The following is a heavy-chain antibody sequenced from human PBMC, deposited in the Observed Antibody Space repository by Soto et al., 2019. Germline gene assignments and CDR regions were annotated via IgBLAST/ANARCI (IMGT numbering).Heavy chain of an antibody. CDR1: GYTFARYG. CDR3: ARDRNSFGPGGAKSCDL. V-gene: IGHV1-18*01. J-gene: IGHJ5*02. D-gene: IGHD3-10*01. CDR2: ISGFNGQT. Sequence: LQSSAELRRPGASVKVACKPSGYTFARYGVSWVRQAPGQGHEWLGGISGFNGQTEYSQTLRDRVSLTTDPSTGTAYLELRRLNSDDTALYYCARDRNSFGPGGAKSCDLWGQVTLVAVYS.